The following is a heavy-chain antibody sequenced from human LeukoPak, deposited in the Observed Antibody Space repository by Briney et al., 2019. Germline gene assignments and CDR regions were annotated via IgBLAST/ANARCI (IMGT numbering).Heavy chain of an antibody. J-gene: IGHJ3*02. CDR1: GFTFSSYA. V-gene: IGHV3-23*01. CDR2: ISGSGGST. D-gene: IGHD6-19*01. Sequence: GGSLRLSCAASGFTFSSYAMSWVGQAPGKGLEWVSAISGSGGSTYYADSVKGRFTISRDNSKNTLYLQMNSLRAEDTAVYYCAKGSSSGWYRDAFDIWGQGTMVTVSS. CDR3: AKGSSSGWYRDAFDI.